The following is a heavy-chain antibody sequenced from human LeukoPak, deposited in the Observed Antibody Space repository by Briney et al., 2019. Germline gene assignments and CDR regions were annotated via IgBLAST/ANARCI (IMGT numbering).Heavy chain of an antibody. J-gene: IGHJ5*02. CDR2: ISAYNGNT. V-gene: IGHV1-18*01. Sequence: ASVKVSRKASVNTFSNYGISWVRQAPGQGLEWMGWISAYNGNTNYAQKIQGRVTMTTDTSTSTAYMELRSLRSDDTAVYYCTRASEYSSSSDWFDPWGQGTLVTVSS. CDR3: TRASEYSSSSDWFDP. CDR1: VNTFSNYG. D-gene: IGHD6-6*01.